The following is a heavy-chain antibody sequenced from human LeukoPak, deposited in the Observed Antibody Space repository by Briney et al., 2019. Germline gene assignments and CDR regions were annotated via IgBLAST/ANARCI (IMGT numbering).Heavy chain of an antibody. CDR2: INSDGSIT. J-gene: IGHJ4*02. CDR3: AKGAMGHCSSTGCDPFDN. CDR1: GFTFSSYW. Sequence: PGGSLRLSCAVSGFTFSSYWIHWVRQAPGKGLVWVSCINSDGSITTYADSVKGRFTISRDNAKNTLYLQMNSLRAEDTAVYYCAKGAMGHCSSTGCDPFDNWGQGTLVTVSS. V-gene: IGHV3-74*03. D-gene: IGHD2-2*01.